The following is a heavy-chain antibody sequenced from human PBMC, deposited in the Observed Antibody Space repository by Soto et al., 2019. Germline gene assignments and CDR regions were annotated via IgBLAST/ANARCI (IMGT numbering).Heavy chain of an antibody. CDR2: ITTTSTYK. CDR1: AFTFNNFP. D-gene: IGHD2-2*01. CDR3: AREKCSSTSCNHGMDV. Sequence: GGSLRLSCVASAFTFNNFPMHWVSQAPGKGLQWLASITTTSTYKYYADSVKGRFSISRDNAKNSLYLELTNLRSEDTAVYYCAREKCSSTSCNHGMDVWGLGTTVTVSS. J-gene: IGHJ6*02. V-gene: IGHV3-21*01.